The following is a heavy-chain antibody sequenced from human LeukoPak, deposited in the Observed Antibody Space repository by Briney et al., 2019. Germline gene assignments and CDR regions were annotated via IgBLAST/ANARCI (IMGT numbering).Heavy chain of an antibody. J-gene: IGHJ4*02. CDR2: ISSSGGTT. V-gene: IGHV3-23*01. CDR3: ANAPVYSSSWYGFYY. Sequence: GGSLRLSCAASGLTFSSYAMTWVRQAPGKGLEWVSTISSSGGTTHYADSVKGRFTTSRDNSKNTLYLQMNSLRAEDTAVYYCANAPVYSSSWYGFYYWGQGTLVTVSS. CDR1: GLTFSSYA. D-gene: IGHD6-13*01.